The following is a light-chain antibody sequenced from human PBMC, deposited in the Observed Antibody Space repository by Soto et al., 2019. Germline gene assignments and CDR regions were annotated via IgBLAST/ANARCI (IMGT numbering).Light chain of an antibody. J-gene: IGKJ3*01. CDR3: QQYYSTPFT. CDR1: QSVLYNSNNKNY. Sequence: DIVMTQSPDSLAVSLGERATINCKSSQSVLYNSNNKNYLAWYQQKPGQPPKLLIYWASTRESGVPDRFSGGGSGTDFTLTISSLQAEDVAVYYCQQYYSTPFTFGPGTKVDIK. CDR2: WAS. V-gene: IGKV4-1*01.